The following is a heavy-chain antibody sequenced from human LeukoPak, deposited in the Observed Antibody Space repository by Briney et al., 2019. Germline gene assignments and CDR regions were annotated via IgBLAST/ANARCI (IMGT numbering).Heavy chain of an antibody. J-gene: IGHJ4*02. CDR3: AKAFGTNGYFQLPIDF. CDR2: ITGTIATGDPP. V-gene: IGHV3-23*01. D-gene: IGHD2-8*01. CDR1: GFTFSNNA. Sequence: LGGSLRLSCAASGFTFSNNAMSWVRQAPGKGLECVSAITGTIATGDPPYYADSVKGRFTISRDNSRNTLYLQLNDLRAEDTAIYYCAKAFGTNGYFQLPIDFWGQGTLVTVSS.